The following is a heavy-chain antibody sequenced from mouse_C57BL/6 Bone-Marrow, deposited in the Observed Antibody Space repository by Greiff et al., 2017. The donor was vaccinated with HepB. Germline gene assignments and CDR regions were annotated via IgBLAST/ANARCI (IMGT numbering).Heavy chain of an antibody. Sequence: EVMLVESGGGLVKPGGSLKLSCAASGFTFSSYAMSWVRQTPEKRLEWVATISDGGSYTYYPDNVKGRFTISRDNAKNNLYLQMSHLKSEDTAMYYCARGYSNNYWGQGTTLTVSS. J-gene: IGHJ2*01. CDR2: ISDGGSYT. V-gene: IGHV5-4*03. CDR3: ARGYSNNY. CDR1: GFTFSSYA. D-gene: IGHD2-5*01.